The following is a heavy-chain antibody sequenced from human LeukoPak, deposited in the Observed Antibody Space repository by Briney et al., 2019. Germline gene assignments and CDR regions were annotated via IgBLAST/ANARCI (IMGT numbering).Heavy chain of an antibody. CDR3: ARAVEMATIWFDY. J-gene: IGHJ4*02. V-gene: IGHV1-2*02. D-gene: IGHD5-24*01. Sequence: PGASVKVSCKASGYTFTGYYMHWVRQAPGQGLEWMGWINPNSGGTNYAQKFQGRVTMTRDTSISTAYMELSRLRSDDTAVYYYARAVEMATIWFDYWGQGTLVTVSS. CDR2: INPNSGGT. CDR1: GYTFTGYY.